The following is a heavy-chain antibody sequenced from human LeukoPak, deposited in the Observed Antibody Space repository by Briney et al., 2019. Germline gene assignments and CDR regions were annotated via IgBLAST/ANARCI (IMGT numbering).Heavy chain of an antibody. D-gene: IGHD2-15*01. Sequence: SETLSLTCTVAGGSISSYYWSWIRQPPGKGREWIGYIYYSGSTNYNPSLKSRVTISVDTSKNQFSLKLSSVTAADTAVYYCARDAPYCSGGSCYRYYYYMDVWGKGTTVTVSS. J-gene: IGHJ6*03. V-gene: IGHV4-59*01. CDR3: ARDAPYCSGGSCYRYYYYMDV. CDR1: GGSISSYY. CDR2: IYYSGST.